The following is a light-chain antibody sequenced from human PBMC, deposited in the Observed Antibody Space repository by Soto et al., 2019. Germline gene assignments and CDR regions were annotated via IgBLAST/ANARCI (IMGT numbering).Light chain of an antibody. CDR3: QTWGTGIHGV. Sequence: QPVLTQSPSASASLGASVKLTCTLSSGHSSYAIAWHQQQPEKGPRYLMKLDSDGSYSKGDGIPDRFSGSSSGAERYLTISSLQSEDEADYYCQTWGTGIHGVFGGGTKLTVL. CDR1: SGHSSYA. CDR2: LDSDGSY. J-gene: IGLJ3*02. V-gene: IGLV4-69*01.